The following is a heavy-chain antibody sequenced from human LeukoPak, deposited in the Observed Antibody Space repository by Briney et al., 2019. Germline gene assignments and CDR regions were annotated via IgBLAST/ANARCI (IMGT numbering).Heavy chain of an antibody. V-gene: IGHV3-72*01. CDR2: TRNKANSYTT. CDR1: GFTFSDHY. D-gene: IGHD2-15*01. Sequence: GGSLRLSCAASGFTFSDHYMDWVRQAPGKGLEWVGRTRNKANSYTTEYAASVKGRFTISRDDSQNSLYLQMNSLKTEDTAVYYCTRDGDYSQGPPWFDPWGQGTLVTVSS. J-gene: IGHJ5*02. CDR3: TRDGDYSQGPPWFDP.